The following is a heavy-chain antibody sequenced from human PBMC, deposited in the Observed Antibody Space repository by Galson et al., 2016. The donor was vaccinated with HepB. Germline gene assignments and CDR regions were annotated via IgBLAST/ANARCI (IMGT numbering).Heavy chain of an antibody. Sequence: SLRLSCAASGFSFSSYSMNWIRQAPGKGLEWVSSITSRSNYIHYADSVKGRFTISRDNAKKSLYLQMNSLRVEDTAMYYCARDVSGYSGVQWGLGTLVTVS. CDR1: GFSFSSYS. CDR3: ARDVSGYSGVQ. CDR2: ITSRSNYI. V-gene: IGHV3-21*01. D-gene: IGHD5-12*01. J-gene: IGHJ4*02.